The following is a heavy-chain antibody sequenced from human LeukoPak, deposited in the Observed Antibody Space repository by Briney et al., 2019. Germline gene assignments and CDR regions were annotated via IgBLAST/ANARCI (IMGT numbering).Heavy chain of an antibody. D-gene: IGHD1-7*01. CDR3: ARVVVITGTTSDY. V-gene: IGHV3-48*03. Sequence: PGGSLRLSCAASGFTFSTYEMNWVRQALGKGLEWVSYISSSSSTIYYADSVKGRFTISRDNAKNSLYLQMNSLRAEDTAVYYCARVVVITGTTSDYWGQGTLVTVSS. J-gene: IGHJ4*02. CDR1: GFTFSTYE. CDR2: ISSSSSTI.